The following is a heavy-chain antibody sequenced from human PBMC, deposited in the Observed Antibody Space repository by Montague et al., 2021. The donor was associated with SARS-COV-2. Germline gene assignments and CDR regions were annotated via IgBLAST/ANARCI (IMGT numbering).Heavy chain of an antibody. CDR1: GGSISSCY. Sequence: SETLSLTCTVSGGSISSCYWSWVRQPPGKGLGWIGYISDSGSTNYNPSPTGRVPLSVDTAKNQYSLKVNSGTVADTAVDVCSSPYSATLPAVFWGQGTLVTVSS. V-gene: IGHV4-59*08. CDR3: SSPYSATLPAVF. J-gene: IGHJ4*02. CDR2: ISDSGST. D-gene: IGHD2-15*01.